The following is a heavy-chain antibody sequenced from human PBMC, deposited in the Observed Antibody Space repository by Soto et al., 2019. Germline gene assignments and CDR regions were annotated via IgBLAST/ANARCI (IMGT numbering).Heavy chain of an antibody. CDR1: GGSVSISSSTYY. V-gene: IGHV4-39*01. CDR3: ARHKTEYGMDV. CDR2: ISYNGRT. Sequence: QLQLQESGPGLVKPSETLSLTCTVSGGSVSISSSTYYWGWIRQPPGKGLEWIASISYNGRTYYTPSLKRRVTISVDTSKNQFSLKLNSVTAADTAMYYCARHKTEYGMDVWGQGTTVTVSS. J-gene: IGHJ6*02.